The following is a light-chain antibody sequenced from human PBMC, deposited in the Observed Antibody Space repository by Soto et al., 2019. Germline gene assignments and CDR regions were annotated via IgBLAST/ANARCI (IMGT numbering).Light chain of an antibody. V-gene: IGLV2-14*01. CDR2: EVS. J-gene: IGLJ1*01. CDR3: ISYTSRSTFV. Sequence: QSVLTQPASVSGSPGQSITISCTGTSSDVGGYNHVSWYQQHPGKAPKLMIYEVSNRPSGVSNRFSGSKSGNTASLTISGLQAEDEADYYCISYTSRSTFVFGTGTKVTVL. CDR1: SSDVGGYNH.